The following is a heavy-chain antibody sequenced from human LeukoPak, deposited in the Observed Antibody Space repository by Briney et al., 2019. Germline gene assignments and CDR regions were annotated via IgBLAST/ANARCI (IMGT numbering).Heavy chain of an antibody. J-gene: IGHJ5*02. V-gene: IGHV3-23*01. D-gene: IGHD6-6*01. Sequence: GGSLRLSCAASGFTFNNYAMSWVRQAPGKGLEWVSAIGGSGSSTYYTDSVKGRFTISRDNSKNTLYLQMNSLRAEDTAVYYCARRKGSSSSTGGNWFDPWGQGTLVTVSS. CDR1: GFTFNNYA. CDR2: IGGSGSST. CDR3: ARRKGSSSSTGGNWFDP.